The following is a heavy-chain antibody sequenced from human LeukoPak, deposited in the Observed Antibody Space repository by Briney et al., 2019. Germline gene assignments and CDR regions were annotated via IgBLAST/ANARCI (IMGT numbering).Heavy chain of an antibody. Sequence: SETLSLACTVSGGSISSYYWSWIRQPAGKGLEWIGRIYTSGSTNYNPSLKSRVTISVDTSKNQFSLKLSSVTAADTAVYYCARILDGGWWVFWFDPWGQGTLVTVSS. V-gene: IGHV4-4*07. CDR1: GGSISSYY. CDR3: ARILDGGWWVFWFDP. D-gene: IGHD6-19*01. CDR2: IYTSGST. J-gene: IGHJ5*02.